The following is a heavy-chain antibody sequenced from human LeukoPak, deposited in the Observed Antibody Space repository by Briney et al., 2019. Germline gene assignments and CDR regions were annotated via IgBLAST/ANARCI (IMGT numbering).Heavy chain of an antibody. Sequence: SETLSLTCAVSGGSISSSNWWSWVRQPPGKGLEWIGEIYHSGSTNYNPSLKSRVTISVDKSKNQFSLKLSSVTAADTAVYYCAREGGTAAGTFDYWGQGTLVTVSS. CDR3: AREGGTAAGTFDY. V-gene: IGHV4-4*02. CDR2: IYHSGST. J-gene: IGHJ4*02. D-gene: IGHD6-13*01. CDR1: GGSISSSNW.